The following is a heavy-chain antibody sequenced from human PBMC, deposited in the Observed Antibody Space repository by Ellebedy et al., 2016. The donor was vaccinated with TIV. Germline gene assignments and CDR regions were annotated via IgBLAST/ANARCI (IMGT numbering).Heavy chain of an antibody. J-gene: IGHJ4*02. CDR3: AGYSSSFY. Sequence: GESLKISCAASGFTFSSYAMPWVRQAPGKGLQWVSAISGGGGSTSYADSVKGRFTISRDNAKNSLYLQMNSLRDEDTAVYYCAGYSSSFYWGQGTLVTVSS. CDR1: GFTFSSYA. D-gene: IGHD6-6*01. V-gene: IGHV3-23*01. CDR2: ISGGGGST.